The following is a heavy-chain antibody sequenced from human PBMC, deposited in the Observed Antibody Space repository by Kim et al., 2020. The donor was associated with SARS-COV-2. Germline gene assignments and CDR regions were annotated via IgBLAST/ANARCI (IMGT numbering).Heavy chain of an antibody. V-gene: IGHV3-11*06. Sequence: ADSVNGRFTISRDNAKNSLYLQMNSLGAEDTAVYYCARGPRGYSYGYVDYWGQGTLVTISS. CDR3: ARGPRGYSYGYVDY. J-gene: IGHJ4*02. D-gene: IGHD5-18*01.